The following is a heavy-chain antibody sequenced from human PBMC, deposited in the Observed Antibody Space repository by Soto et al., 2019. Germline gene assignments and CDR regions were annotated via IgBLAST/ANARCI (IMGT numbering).Heavy chain of an antibody. Sequence: QVTLKESGPVLVKPTETLTLTCTVSGFSLSNARMGVSWIRQPPGKALEWLAHIFSNDEKSYSTSLKSRLTISKDTSKSQVVLTMTNMDPVDTATYYCARIDGVPAAMSFDLWGRGTLVTVSS. V-gene: IGHV2-26*01. CDR2: IFSNDEK. J-gene: IGHJ2*01. CDR1: GFSLSNARMG. D-gene: IGHD2-2*01. CDR3: ARIDGVPAAMSFDL.